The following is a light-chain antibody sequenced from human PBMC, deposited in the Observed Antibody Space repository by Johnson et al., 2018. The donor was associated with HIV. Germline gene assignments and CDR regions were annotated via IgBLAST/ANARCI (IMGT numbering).Light chain of an antibody. CDR1: SSNIGNNY. CDR2: ENN. Sequence: QSVLTQPPSVSAAPGQKVTISCSGSSSNIGNNYVSWYQQLPGTAPKVLIHENNKRPSGIPDRFSGSKSDTSATLGITPLQTGDEADYYCGTWDSSLSTYVFGTGTKVTVL. J-gene: IGLJ1*01. V-gene: IGLV1-51*02. CDR3: GTWDSSLSTYV.